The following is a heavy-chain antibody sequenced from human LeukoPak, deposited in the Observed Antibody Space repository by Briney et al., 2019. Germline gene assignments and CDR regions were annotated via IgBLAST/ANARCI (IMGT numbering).Heavy chain of an antibody. CDR2: ISGNSGDI. CDR1: GFGFSASY. Sequence: GGSLRLSCVVSGFGFSASYMTWVRQPPGKGLEWLSYISGNSGDINYADSVKGRFTVSRDNAKNSLYLQMNSLRVEDTAVYYCARDPGTVRIWGQGTLVTVSS. J-gene: IGHJ4*02. CDR3: ARDPGTVRI. D-gene: IGHD1-7*01. V-gene: IGHV3-11*06.